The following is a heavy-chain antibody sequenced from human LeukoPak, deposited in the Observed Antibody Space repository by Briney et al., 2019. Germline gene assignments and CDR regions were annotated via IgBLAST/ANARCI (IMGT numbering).Heavy chain of an antibody. V-gene: IGHV3-43*01. J-gene: IGHJ4*02. CDR1: GFTFEDYT. CDR3: VKDLSYESSGSGFDH. Sequence: PGGSLRLSCAASGFTFEDYTMHWVRQAPGKTLERVSLISWDGTTYYTDSVTGRFTISRDNSKNSLYLKMDTLRSEDTAFYYCVKDLSYESSGSGFDHWGQGTLVTVSS. D-gene: IGHD3-22*01. CDR2: ISWDGTT.